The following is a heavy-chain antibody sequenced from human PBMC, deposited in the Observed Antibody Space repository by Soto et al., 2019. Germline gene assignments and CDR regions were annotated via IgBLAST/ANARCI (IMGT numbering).Heavy chain of an antibody. CDR2: ISSNGGST. D-gene: IGHD2-15*01. J-gene: IGHJ5*02. CDR1: GFTFSSYA. CDR3: VNRGGSTDNYNWFDP. V-gene: IGHV3-64D*08. Sequence: GGSLRLSCSASGFTFSSYAMHWVRQAPGKGLEYVSAISSNGGSTYYADSVKGRFTISRDNSKNTLYLKMSSLRAEDTAVYYCVNRGGSTDNYNWFDPWGQGTLVTVSS.